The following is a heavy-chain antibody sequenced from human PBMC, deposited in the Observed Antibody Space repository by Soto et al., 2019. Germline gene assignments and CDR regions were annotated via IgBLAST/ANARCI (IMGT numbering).Heavy chain of an antibody. CDR2: INPDTGDS. Sequence: QVHLVQSGAEVRKPGASVKVSCKASGYTFTTFHLHWVRLAPGQGLEWMGWINPDTGDSEYGQKLEGRATLTRDTSMTTAYMERSCLTSADSAIYFCPRGRYADSPSKYGGQGTPVSVS. D-gene: IGHD4-17*01. V-gene: IGHV1-2*02. CDR1: GYTFTTFH. J-gene: IGHJ4*02. CDR3: PRGRYADSPSKY.